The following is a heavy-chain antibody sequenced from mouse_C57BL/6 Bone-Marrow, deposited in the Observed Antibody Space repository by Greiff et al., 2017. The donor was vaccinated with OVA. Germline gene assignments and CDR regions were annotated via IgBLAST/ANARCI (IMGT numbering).Heavy chain of an antibody. Sequence: DVQLVESGGDLVKPGGSLKLSCAASGFTFSSYGMSWVRQTPDKRLEWVATISSGGSYTYYPDSVKGRFTISRDNAKNTLYLQMSSLKSEDTAMYYCARRGYYYGSSRWFAYWGQGTLVTVSA. D-gene: IGHD1-1*01. V-gene: IGHV5-6*01. J-gene: IGHJ3*01. CDR3: ARRGYYYGSSRWFAY. CDR2: ISSGGSYT. CDR1: GFTFSSYG.